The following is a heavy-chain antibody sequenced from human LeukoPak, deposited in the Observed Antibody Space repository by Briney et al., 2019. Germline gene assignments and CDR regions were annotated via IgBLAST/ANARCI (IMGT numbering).Heavy chain of an antibody. CDR3: ARSGGLYWYFDL. CDR2: IGTAGDT. Sequence: GGSLRLSCAASGFTFSSYDMHWVRQATGKGLEWVSAIGTAGDTYYPGSVKGRFTISRENAKNSLYLQMNSLRAGDTAVYYCARSGGLYWYFDLWGRGTLVTVSS. D-gene: IGHD3-16*01. V-gene: IGHV3-13*01. J-gene: IGHJ2*01. CDR1: GFTFSSYD.